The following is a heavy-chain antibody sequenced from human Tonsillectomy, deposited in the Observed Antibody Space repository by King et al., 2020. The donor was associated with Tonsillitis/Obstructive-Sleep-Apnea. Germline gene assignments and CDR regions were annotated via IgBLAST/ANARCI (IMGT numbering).Heavy chain of an antibody. V-gene: IGHV3-30*18. CDR2: ISYDGSNK. J-gene: IGHJ4*02. CDR3: AKDRSSSWSLDY. CDR1: GFTFSSNS. Sequence: VQLVESGGGVVQPGRSLRLSCAASGFTFSSNSMHWVRQAPGKGLEWVAVISYDGSNKYYADSVKGRFTISRDNSKNTLYLQMNSLRTEDTAVYYCAKDRSSSWSLDYWGQGTLVTVSS. D-gene: IGHD6-13*01.